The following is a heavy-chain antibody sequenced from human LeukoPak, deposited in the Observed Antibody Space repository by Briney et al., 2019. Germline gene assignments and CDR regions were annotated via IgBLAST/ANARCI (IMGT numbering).Heavy chain of an antibody. CDR1: GFTFSSYG. CDR2: IWYDGSNK. J-gene: IGHJ4*02. Sequence: QSGGSLRLSCAASGFTFSSYGMHWVRQAPGKGLEWVAVIWYDGSNKYYADSVKGRFTISRDNSKNTLYLQMNSLRAEDTAVYYCARTYLFGGSGSSMNDYWGQGTLVTVSS. CDR3: ARTYLFGGSGSSMNDY. D-gene: IGHD6-19*01. V-gene: IGHV3-33*01.